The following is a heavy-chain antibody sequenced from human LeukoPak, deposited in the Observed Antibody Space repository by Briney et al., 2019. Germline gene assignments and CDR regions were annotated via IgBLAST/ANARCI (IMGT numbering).Heavy chain of an antibody. CDR2: VSYSGST. J-gene: IGHJ4*02. CDR3: ARHSHYSSSQIDY. D-gene: IGHD6-13*01. Sequence: SETLSLTCTVSGGSISGYYWSWIRQPPGKGLEWIAFVSYSGSTNYNPSLKNRVTMSRDTSKNQFSLKLNSVTAADAAVYYCARHSHYSSSQIDYWGQGTLVTVSS. CDR1: GGSISGYY. V-gene: IGHV4-59*08.